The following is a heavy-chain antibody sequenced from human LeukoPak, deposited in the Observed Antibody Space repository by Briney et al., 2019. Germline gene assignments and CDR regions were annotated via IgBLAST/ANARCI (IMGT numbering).Heavy chain of an antibody. Sequence: GGSLRLSCAASGFTFSDYYMSWVRQAPGKGLEWVSAISGSGGSTYYADSVKGRFTISRDNSKNTLYLQMNSLRAEDTAVYYCAKVVYSGVFDYWGQGTLVTVSS. CDR3: AKVVYSGVFDY. D-gene: IGHD4-11*01. J-gene: IGHJ4*02. V-gene: IGHV3-23*01. CDR2: ISGSGGST. CDR1: GFTFSDYY.